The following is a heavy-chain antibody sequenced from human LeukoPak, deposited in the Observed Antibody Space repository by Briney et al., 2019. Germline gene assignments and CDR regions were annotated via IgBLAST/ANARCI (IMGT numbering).Heavy chain of an antibody. CDR1: GGTFSSYA. D-gene: IGHD2-21*02. CDR2: IIPILGIA. V-gene: IGHV1-69*04. CDR3: ARAGYCGGDCYSVLANYYYYGMDV. Sequence: SVKVSCKASGGTFSSYAISWVRQAPGQGLEWMGRIIPILGIANYAQKFQGRVTITADKSTSTAYMELSSLRSEDTAVYYCARAGYCGGDCYSVLANYYYYGMDVWGQGTTVNVSS. J-gene: IGHJ6*02.